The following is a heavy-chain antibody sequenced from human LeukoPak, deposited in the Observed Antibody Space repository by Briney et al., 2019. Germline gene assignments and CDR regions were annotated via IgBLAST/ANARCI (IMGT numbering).Heavy chain of an antibody. CDR2: IKQDGSEK. CDR3: ARDVDFHGSFRAFDI. D-gene: IGHD3-3*01. J-gene: IGHJ3*02. CDR1: GFTFSSYW. V-gene: IGHV3-7*01. Sequence: TGGSLRLSCAASGFTFSSYWMSWVRQAPGKGLEWVANIKQDGSEKYYVDSVKGRFTISRDNAKNSLYLQMNSLRAEDTAVYYCARDVDFHGSFRAFDIWGQGTMVTVSS.